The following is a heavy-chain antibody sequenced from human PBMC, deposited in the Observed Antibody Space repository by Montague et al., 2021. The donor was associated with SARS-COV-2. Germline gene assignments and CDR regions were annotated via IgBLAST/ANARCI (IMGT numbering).Heavy chain of an antibody. J-gene: IGHJ5*02. D-gene: IGHD4-17*01. CDR2: IYYSGST. V-gene: IGHV4-59*04. CDR1: GGSISSYY. CDR3: AADYGERDWFDP. Sequence: SETLSLTCTVSGGSISSYYWSWIRQPPGKGLEWIGYIYYSGSTYYNPSLKSRVTISVDTSKNQFSLKLSSVTAADTAVYYCAADYGERDWFDPWGQGTLVTVSS.